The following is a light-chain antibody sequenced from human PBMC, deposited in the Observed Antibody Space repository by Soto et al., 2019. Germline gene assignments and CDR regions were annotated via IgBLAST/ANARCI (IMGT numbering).Light chain of an antibody. CDR2: DAF. Sequence: EIVLTQSPATLSLSPGESVTLSCRASQSVSTYLAWYQQKPGQAPRLLIYDAFNRATGIPARFSGSGSGTDFTLTISSLEPEDFAVYYCQQRSNWPLTFGGGTKVEIK. CDR3: QQRSNWPLT. CDR1: QSVSTY. V-gene: IGKV3-11*01. J-gene: IGKJ4*01.